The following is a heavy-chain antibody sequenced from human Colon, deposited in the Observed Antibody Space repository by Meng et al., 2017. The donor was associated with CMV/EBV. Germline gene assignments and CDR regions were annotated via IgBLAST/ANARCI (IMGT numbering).Heavy chain of an antibody. D-gene: IGHD3-10*01. CDR1: GGSFSPYY. Sequence: QVQRRQVGAGLFKPSETLSLTCALYGGSFSPYYWSWIRQSPGKGLEWIAEIDHTGSTNYNPSLKSRVTISIDTSNSHFSLNLTSATAADTAVYYCARGGGTPIRGVLPFDFWGQGTLVTVSS. CDR3: ARGGGTPIRGVLPFDF. J-gene: IGHJ4*02. CDR2: IDHTGST. V-gene: IGHV4-34*01.